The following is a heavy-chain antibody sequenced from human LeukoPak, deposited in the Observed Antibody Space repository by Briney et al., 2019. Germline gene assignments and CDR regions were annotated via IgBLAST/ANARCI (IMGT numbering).Heavy chain of an antibody. CDR3: ARNIVVVPAAIGGYNWFDP. Sequence: SETLSLTSTVSGGSISSYYWSWIRQPAGKGLEWIGRIYTSGSTNYNPSLKSRVTMSVDTSKNQFSLKLSSVTAADTAVYYCARNIVVVPAAIGGYNWFDPWGQGTLVTVSS. CDR1: GGSISSYY. J-gene: IGHJ5*02. D-gene: IGHD2-2*02. CDR2: IYTSGST. V-gene: IGHV4-4*07.